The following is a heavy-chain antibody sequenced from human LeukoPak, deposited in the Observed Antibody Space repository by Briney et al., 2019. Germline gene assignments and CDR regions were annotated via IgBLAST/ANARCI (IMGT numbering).Heavy chain of an antibody. CDR2: TYYRSKWYN. J-gene: IGHJ4*02. D-gene: IGHD6-19*01. CDR1: GDNVSSINGA. Sequence: SQTLSVTCAISGDNVSSINGAWNWIRQSPSRGLEWLGRTYYRSKWYNEYAVSMEGRITINPDTSKNQFSLQLNSVTPEDTAVYYCARDLGNTGWYTFDYWGQGTLVTVSS. V-gene: IGHV6-1*01. CDR3: ARDLGNTGWYTFDY.